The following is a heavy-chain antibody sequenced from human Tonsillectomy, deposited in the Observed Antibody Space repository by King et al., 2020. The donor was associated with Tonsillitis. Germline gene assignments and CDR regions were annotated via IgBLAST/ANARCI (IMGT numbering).Heavy chain of an antibody. V-gene: IGHV4-34*01. CDR2: VNYIGTT. CDR3: ARSSPYGDPKYYYFDY. D-gene: IGHD4-17*01. CDR1: GGSFSGHY. J-gene: IGHJ4*02. Sequence: VQLQQWGAGLLKPSETLSLSCAVYGGSFSGHYWSWLRQSPEKGLEWIGEVNYIGTTNYNSSLKSRVTVSVDTSKNQFSLRLSFVTAADTALYYCARSSPYGDPKYYYFDYWGQGALVTVSS.